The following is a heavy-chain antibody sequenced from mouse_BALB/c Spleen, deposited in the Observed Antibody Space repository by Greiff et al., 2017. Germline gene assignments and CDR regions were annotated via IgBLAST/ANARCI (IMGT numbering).Heavy chain of an antibody. J-gene: IGHJ4*01. Sequence: VQLHQSGAELVRPGTSVKVSCKASGYAFTNYLIEWVKQRPGQGLEWIGVINPGSGGTNYNEQFKGKATLTADKSSSTAYMQLSSLTSDDSAVYFCARDDYDYAMDYWGQGTSVTVSS. D-gene: IGHD2-4*01. CDR1: GYAFTNYL. CDR2: INPGSGGT. CDR3: ARDDYDYAMDY. V-gene: IGHV1-54*01.